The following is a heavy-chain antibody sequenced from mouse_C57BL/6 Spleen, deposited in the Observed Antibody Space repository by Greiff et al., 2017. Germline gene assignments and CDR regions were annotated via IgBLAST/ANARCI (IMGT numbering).Heavy chain of an antibody. J-gene: IGHJ3*01. D-gene: IGHD2-4*01. V-gene: IGHV1-26*01. CDR1: GYTFTDYY. CDR2: INPNNGGT. CDR3: ARWRYYDRGFAY. Sequence: EVQLQQSGPELVKPGASVKISCKASGYTFTDYYMNWVKQSHGKSLEWIGDINPNNGGTSYNQKFKGKATLTVDKSSSTAYMELRSLTSEDSAVYYCARWRYYDRGFAYWGQGTLVTVSA.